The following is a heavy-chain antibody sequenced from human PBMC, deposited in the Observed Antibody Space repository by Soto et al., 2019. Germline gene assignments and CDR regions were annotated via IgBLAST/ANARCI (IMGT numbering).Heavy chain of an antibody. CDR2: IKSDGSDK. V-gene: IGHV3-7*01. CDR3: ARGPN. Sequence: GGSLRLSCAASGFIFSNDWMSWVRQAPGKGLGWVANIKSDGSDKNYVDSVKGRFTISRDNAKKSLYLQLDSLRAEDTAVYYCARGPNWGQGTLVTVS. CDR1: GFIFSNDW. J-gene: IGHJ4*02.